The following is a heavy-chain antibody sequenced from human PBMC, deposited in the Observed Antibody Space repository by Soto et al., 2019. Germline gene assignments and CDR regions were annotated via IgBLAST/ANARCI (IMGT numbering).Heavy chain of an antibody. V-gene: IGHV4-30-4*01. CDR2: IYYSGST. D-gene: IGHD5-18*01. Sequence: SETLSLTCTVSGGSISSGDYYWSWIRQPPGKGLEWIGYIYYSGSTYYNPSLKSRVTISVDTSKDQFSLKLSSVTAADTAVHYCARDRRGYSYGGFFPDAFDIWGQGTMVTVSS. CDR3: ARDRRGYSYGGFFPDAFDI. CDR1: GGSISSGDYY. J-gene: IGHJ3*02.